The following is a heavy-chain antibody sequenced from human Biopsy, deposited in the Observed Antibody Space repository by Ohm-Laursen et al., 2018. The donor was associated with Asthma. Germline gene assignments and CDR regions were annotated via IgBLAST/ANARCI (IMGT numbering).Heavy chain of an antibody. V-gene: IGHV4-39*02. Sequence: GTLSLTCSVSGGSMSSSSYYWGWIRQPPGKGLEWMGSISYTGSAYHNPSLKSRVTISVDTSKNHFSLKLSSVSAADTAVYFCARDSRGAGPDFDSWGQGTLVTVSS. D-gene: IGHD6-19*01. CDR2: ISYTGSA. CDR3: ARDSRGAGPDFDS. J-gene: IGHJ4*02. CDR1: GGSMSSSSYY.